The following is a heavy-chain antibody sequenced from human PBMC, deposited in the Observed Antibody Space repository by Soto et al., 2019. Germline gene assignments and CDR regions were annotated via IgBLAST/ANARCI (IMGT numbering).Heavy chain of an antibody. D-gene: IGHD3-22*01. CDR1: GFTFRNYA. CDR3: ATGRHDSSDSYRDY. CDR2: ISANGGST. J-gene: IGHJ4*02. Sequence: GGSLRLSCAASGFTFRNYAMTWVRQAPGKGLEWVSSISANGGSTYYADSVKGRFTISRDNSKNTLYLQMNNLRAEDTAVYYCATGRHDSSDSYRDYWGQGTPVTAPQ. V-gene: IGHV3-23*01.